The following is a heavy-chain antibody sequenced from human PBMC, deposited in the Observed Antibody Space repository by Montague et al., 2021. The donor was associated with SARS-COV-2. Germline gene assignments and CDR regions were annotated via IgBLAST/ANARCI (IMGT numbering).Heavy chain of an antibody. Sequence: SETLSLTCTVSGGSISSYYWSWIRQPPGKGLEWIGIIYNSGGTNSNPSLKIPVPISIDTSKNQFSLNLSSVTAADTAVYYCARGGYYDYAFDIWGQGTMVTVSS. CDR2: IYNSGGT. D-gene: IGHD3-22*01. CDR1: GGSISSYY. J-gene: IGHJ3*02. CDR3: ARGGYYDYAFDI. V-gene: IGHV4-59*01.